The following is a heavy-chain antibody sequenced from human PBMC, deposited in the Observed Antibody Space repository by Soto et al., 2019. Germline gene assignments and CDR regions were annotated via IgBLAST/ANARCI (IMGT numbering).Heavy chain of an antibody. CDR2: ISYDGRNK. Sequence: QVQLVESGGGGVQPGRSLRLSCAASGFTFSSYGMHWVRQAPGKGLEWVAVISYDGRNKYYADSVKGRFTISRDNSKNKLYLQMSSLRPEETAVYYCVKDGSSGWPYYYGMDVWGQGTTVTVSS. CDR3: VKDGSSGWPYYYGMDV. V-gene: IGHV3-30*18. J-gene: IGHJ6*02. CDR1: GFTFSSYG. D-gene: IGHD6-19*01.